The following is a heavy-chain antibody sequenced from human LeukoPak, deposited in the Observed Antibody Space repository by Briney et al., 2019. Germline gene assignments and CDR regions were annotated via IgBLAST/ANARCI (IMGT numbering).Heavy chain of an antibody. CDR2: IIPIFGTA. CDR1: GGTFSSYA. V-gene: IGHV1-69*05. J-gene: IGHJ4*02. Sequence: SVRVSCKASGGTFSSYAISWVRQAPGQGLEWMGRIIPIFGTANYAQKFQGRVTITTDESTSTAYMELSSLRSEDTAVYYCAREFSRRRYYYDSSGYLGYWGQGTLVTVSS. CDR3: AREFSRRRYYYDSSGYLGY. D-gene: IGHD3-22*01.